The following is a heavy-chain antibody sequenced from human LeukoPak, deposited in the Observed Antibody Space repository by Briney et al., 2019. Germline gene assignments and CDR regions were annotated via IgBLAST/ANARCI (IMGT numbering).Heavy chain of an antibody. CDR2: IYPGDSDT. CDR3: VVGVDYDFLAGPPRTFDI. J-gene: IGHJ3*02. Sequence: GESLKISCEGSGYTFSSYWIGWVRQKPGEGLEWMGIIYPGDSDTRYSPSFQGQVTISADKSISTAYLQWSSLKASDTAMYYCVVGVDYDFLAGPPRTFDIWGQGTMVTVSS. V-gene: IGHV5-51*01. CDR1: GYTFSSYW. D-gene: IGHD3-9*01.